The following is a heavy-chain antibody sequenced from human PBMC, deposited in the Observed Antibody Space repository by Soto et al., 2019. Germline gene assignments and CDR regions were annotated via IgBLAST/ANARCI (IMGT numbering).Heavy chain of an antibody. J-gene: IGHJ6*02. Sequence: QVQLQYSGPGLMKPSQTLSLTCTVSGGSISSGGYYWSWIRQHPGKGLEWIGYIYYSGNTYYNPSLKSRVTITIDTSKNQFSLMLSSVTAADTAVYYCAREGMIYNDSSGYWVRNGMDVRGQGTTVTVSS. CDR2: IYYSGNT. CDR3: AREGMIYNDSSGYWVRNGMDV. V-gene: IGHV4-31*03. D-gene: IGHD3-22*01. CDR1: GGSISSGGYY.